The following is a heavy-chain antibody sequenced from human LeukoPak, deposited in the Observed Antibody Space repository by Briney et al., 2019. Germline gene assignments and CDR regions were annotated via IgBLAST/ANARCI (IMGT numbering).Heavy chain of an antibody. D-gene: IGHD2-21*02. CDR1: GGSISSYY. CDR2: IYYSGST. CDR3: ARGSGVVVTFFDY. J-gene: IGHJ4*02. V-gene: IGHV4-59*01. Sequence: SETMSLTCTVSGGSISSYYWRWIRQPPGKGLEWIGYIYYSGSTNYNPSLKSRVTISVDTSKNQFSLKLSSVTAADTAVYYYARGSGVVVTFFDYWGQGTLVTVSS.